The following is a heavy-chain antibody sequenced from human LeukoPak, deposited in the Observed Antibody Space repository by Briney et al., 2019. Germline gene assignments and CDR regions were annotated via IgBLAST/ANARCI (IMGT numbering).Heavy chain of an antibody. J-gene: IGHJ4*02. D-gene: IGHD3-22*01. Sequence: GGSLRLSCAASGFTFSSYEMNWVRQAPGKGLEWVSLIYSGGSTYYADSVKGRFTISRDNSKNTLYLQMTRLRAEDTAVYYCAKDRVAAAFPYSYDSSGYFYWGQGTLVTVSS. V-gene: IGHV3-23*03. CDR1: GFTFSSYE. CDR3: AKDRVAAAFPYSYDSSGYFY. CDR2: IYSGGST.